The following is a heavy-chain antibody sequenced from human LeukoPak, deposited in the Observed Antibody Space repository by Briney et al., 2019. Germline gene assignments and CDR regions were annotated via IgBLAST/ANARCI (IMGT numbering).Heavy chain of an antibody. CDR1: GYTFTSYG. D-gene: IGHD4-17*01. CDR2: ISAYNGNT. CDR3: ARSFDYGDYGDAFDI. V-gene: IGHV1-18*01. J-gene: IGHJ3*02. Sequence: ASVKVSCKASGYTFTSYGISWVRQAPGQGLEWMGWISAYNGNTNYAQKLQGRVTMTRDMSTSTVYMELSSLRSEDTAVYYCARSFDYGDYGDAFDIWGQGTMVTVSS.